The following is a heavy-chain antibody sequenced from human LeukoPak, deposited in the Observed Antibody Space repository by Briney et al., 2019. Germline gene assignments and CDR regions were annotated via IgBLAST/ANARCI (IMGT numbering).Heavy chain of an antibody. CDR1: GYTFTGYY. D-gene: IGHD5-18*01. CDR2: INPNSGGT. J-gene: IGHJ5*02. Sequence: GASVKVSCKASGYTFTGYYMHWVRQAPGQGLEWMGWINPNSGGTNYAQKFQGRVTMTRDTPISTAYMELSRLRSDDTAVYYCARDQLGVDTAMVAWGQGTLVTVSS. CDR3: ARDQLGVDTAMVA. V-gene: IGHV1-2*02.